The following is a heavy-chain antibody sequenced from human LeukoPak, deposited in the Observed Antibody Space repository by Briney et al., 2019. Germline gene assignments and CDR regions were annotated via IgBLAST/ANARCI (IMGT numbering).Heavy chain of an antibody. D-gene: IGHD3-3*01. CDR3: AAGGAYEFRDDY. J-gene: IGHJ4*02. CDR2: IIPIYGRA. CDR1: GGSFTSYG. Sequence: SVTVSCKASGGSFTSYGISWVRQAPGQGLEWMGKIIPIYGRANYGQKFQGRVTITADELTTTSYMELGSLTAEDMAVYYCAAGGAYEFRDDYWGQGTLVTVSS. V-gene: IGHV1-69*13.